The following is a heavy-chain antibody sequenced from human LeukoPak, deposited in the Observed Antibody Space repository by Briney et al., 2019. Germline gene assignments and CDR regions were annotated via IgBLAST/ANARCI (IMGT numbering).Heavy chain of an antibody. CDR1: GGSVSSGSYY. V-gene: IGHV4-61*01. J-gene: IGHJ4*02. D-gene: IGHD2-15*01. CDR3: ARVGYCSGGSCYFRWDY. CDR2: IYYSGST. Sequence: KPSETLSLTCTVSGGSVSSGSYYWSWIRQPPGKGLEWIGYIYYSGSTNYNPSLKSRVTISVDTSKNQFSLKLSSVTAADTAVYYCARVGYCSGGSCYFRWDYWGQGTLVTVSS.